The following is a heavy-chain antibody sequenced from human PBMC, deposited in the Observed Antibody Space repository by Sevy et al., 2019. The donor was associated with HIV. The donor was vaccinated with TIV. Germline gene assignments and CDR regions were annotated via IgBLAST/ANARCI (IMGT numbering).Heavy chain of an antibody. Sequence: GGSLRLSCAASGFPFSSYAMSWVRQAPGKGLEWVSTMSGGGGSAYYAYSGKGRFTISRDNSKNTLFLQMHSLRAEDTAVYYCAKGPSGTTTNNWFDPWGQGTLVTVSS. CDR2: MSGGGGSA. CDR3: AKGPSGTTTNNWFDP. CDR1: GFPFSSYA. J-gene: IGHJ5*02. D-gene: IGHD1-26*01. V-gene: IGHV3-23*01.